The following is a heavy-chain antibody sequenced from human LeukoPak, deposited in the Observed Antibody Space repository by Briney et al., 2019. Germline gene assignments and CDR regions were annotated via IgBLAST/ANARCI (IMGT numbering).Heavy chain of an antibody. J-gene: IGHJ2*01. CDR1: GGSISSGGYY. CDR2: IYYSGST. V-gene: IGHV4-31*03. CDR3: ARRSPPHYWYFDL. Sequence: SETLSLTCTVSGGSISSGGYYWSWIRQHPGKGLEWIGHIYYSGSTYYNPSLKSRVTISVDTSKNQFSLKLSSVTAADTAVYYCARRSPPHYWYFDLWGRGTLVTVSS.